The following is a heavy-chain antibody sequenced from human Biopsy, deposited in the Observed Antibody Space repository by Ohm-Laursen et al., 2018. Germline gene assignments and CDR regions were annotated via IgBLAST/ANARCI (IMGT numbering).Heavy chain of an antibody. CDR2: IYTGGTT. D-gene: IGHD1-1*01. CDR1: GFTVSNKY. V-gene: IGHV3-53*01. Sequence: SLRLSCAASGFTVSNKYMSWVRQAPGKGLEWVSVIYTGGTTHYADSVRGRFTISRDNSKNTLYLQMNSLRAEDTAVYYCARDGRGYNYQYYYGMDVWGQGTAVTVSS. J-gene: IGHJ6*02. CDR3: ARDGRGYNYQYYYGMDV.